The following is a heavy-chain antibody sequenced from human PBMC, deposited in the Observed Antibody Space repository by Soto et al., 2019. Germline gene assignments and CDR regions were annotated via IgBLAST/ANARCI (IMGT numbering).Heavy chain of an antibody. CDR2: IGYDGSEK. CDR3: AKAPGYCSGGSCYSEYRSNWFDP. J-gene: IGHJ5*02. Sequence: GGSLRLSCAASGFTFSSYGMHWVRQAPGKGLEWVSFIGYDGSEKQYADSVKGRFTISRDNSKNTLYLQMNSLRAEDTAVYYCAKAPGYCSGGSCYSEYRSNWFDPWGQGTLVTVSS. D-gene: IGHD2-15*01. CDR1: GFTFSSYG. V-gene: IGHV3-30*02.